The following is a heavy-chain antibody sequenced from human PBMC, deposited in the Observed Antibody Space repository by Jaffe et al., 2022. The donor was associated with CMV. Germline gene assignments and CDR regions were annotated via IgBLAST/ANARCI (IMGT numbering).Heavy chain of an antibody. CDR1: GFTFSSYS. V-gene: IGHV3-21*01. CDR3: ARRSDAGAFDI. Sequence: EVQLVESGGGLVKPGGSLRLSCAASGFTFSSYSMNWVRQAPGKGLEWVSSISSSSSYIYYADSVKGRFTISRDNAKNSLYLQMNSLRAEDTAVYYCARRSDAGAFDIWGQGTMVTVSS. J-gene: IGHJ3*02. CDR2: ISSSSSYI. D-gene: IGHD2-2*01.